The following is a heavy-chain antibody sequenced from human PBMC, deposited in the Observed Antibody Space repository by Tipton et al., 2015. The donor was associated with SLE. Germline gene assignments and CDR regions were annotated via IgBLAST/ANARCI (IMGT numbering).Heavy chain of an antibody. J-gene: IGHJ6*02. Sequence: TLSLTCTVSGGSISSHYWSWIRQPPGKGLEWIGYIYYSGSTNYNPSLKSRVTISVDTSKNQFSLKLSSVTAADTAVYYCARDSGSYGMDVWGQGTTVTVSS. CDR3: ARDSGSYGMDV. CDR1: GGSISSHY. V-gene: IGHV4-59*11. D-gene: IGHD1-26*01. CDR2: IYYSGST.